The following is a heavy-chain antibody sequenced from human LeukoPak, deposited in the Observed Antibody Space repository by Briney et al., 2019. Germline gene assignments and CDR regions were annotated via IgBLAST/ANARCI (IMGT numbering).Heavy chain of an antibody. CDR3: ARAQTYYYDSSGYYFDY. CDR2: ISSNGGST. D-gene: IGHD3-22*01. Sequence: GGSLRLSCSASGFTFSSYAMHWVRQAPGKGLEYVSAISSNGGSTYYADSVKGRFTISRDNSKNTLYLQMNGLRAEDTAVYYCARAQTYYYDSSGYYFDYWGQGTLVTVSS. CDR1: GFTFSSYA. V-gene: IGHV3-64*04. J-gene: IGHJ4*02.